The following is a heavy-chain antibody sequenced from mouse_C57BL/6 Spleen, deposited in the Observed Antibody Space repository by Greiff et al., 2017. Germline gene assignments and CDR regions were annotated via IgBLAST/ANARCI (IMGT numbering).Heavy chain of an antibody. Sequence: QVQLQQSGPELVKPGASVKLSCKASGYTFTSYDINWVKQRPGQGLEWIGWIYPRDGSTKYNEKFKGKATLTVDTSSSTAYMELHSLTSEDSAVYFCARSSNDYDEAYYAMDYWGQGTSVTVSS. J-gene: IGHJ4*01. CDR2: IYPRDGST. CDR1: GYTFTSYD. V-gene: IGHV1-85*01. D-gene: IGHD2-4*01. CDR3: ARSSNDYDEAYYAMDY.